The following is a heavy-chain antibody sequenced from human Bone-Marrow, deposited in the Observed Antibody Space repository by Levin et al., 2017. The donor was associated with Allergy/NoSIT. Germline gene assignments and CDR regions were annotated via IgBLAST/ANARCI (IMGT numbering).Heavy chain of an antibody. CDR1: GYTFRSHD. CDR2: LNPSNGDV. V-gene: IGHV1-8*01. CDR3: ARGRGGRITIYGVLVTRGWFDP. D-gene: IGHD3-3*01. Sequence: GASVKVSCKASGYTFRSHDISWVRQAPGQGLEWMGWLNPSNGDVGYAQKFRGRVTMTRDTSTSTAYMELSGLKSEDTAVYYCARGRGGRITIYGVLVTRGWFDPWGQGTLVTVSS. J-gene: IGHJ5*02.